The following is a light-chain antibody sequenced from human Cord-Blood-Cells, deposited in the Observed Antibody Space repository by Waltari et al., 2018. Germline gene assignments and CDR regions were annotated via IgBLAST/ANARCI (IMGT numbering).Light chain of an antibody. V-gene: IGLV3-21*02. CDR2: DDS. Sequence: SYVLTQPPSVSVAPGQTARITCGGNNIGSKSVHWYQQKPGRAPVLVVYDDSDRPSGIPERFSGSNSGNTATLTISRVEAGDEADYYCQVWDGSSDHYVFGTGTKVIVL. CDR3: QVWDGSSDHYV. CDR1: NIGSKS. J-gene: IGLJ1*01.